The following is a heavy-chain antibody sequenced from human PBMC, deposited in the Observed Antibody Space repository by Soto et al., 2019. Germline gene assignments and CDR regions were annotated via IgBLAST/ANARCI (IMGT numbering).Heavy chain of an antibody. D-gene: IGHD3-3*01. CDR2: INPSGGST. CDR3: ARERGFGVVPYYYYGMDV. CDR1: GYTFTSYY. J-gene: IGHJ6*02. Sequence: ASVKVSCKASGYTFTSYYMHWVRQAPGQGLEWMGIINPSGGSTSYAQKFQGRVTMTRDTSTSTVYMELSSLRSEDTAVYYCARERGFGVVPYYYYGMDVWGQGTTVTVSS. V-gene: IGHV1-46*01.